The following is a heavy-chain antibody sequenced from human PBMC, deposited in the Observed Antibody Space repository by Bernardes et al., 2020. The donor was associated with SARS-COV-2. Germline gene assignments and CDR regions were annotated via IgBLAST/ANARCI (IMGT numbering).Heavy chain of an antibody. V-gene: IGHV1-2*02. CDR2: ISPHTGNT. CDR1: GYTFTGYY. Sequence: ASVKVSCKASGYTFTGYYIHWVRQAPGQGLEWMGSISPHTGNTKFEQKFQGRVTMTRDTSISTAYMELNRLRSDDTAMYFCARVTEGDAFDIWGQGTMVTVSS. CDR3: ARVTEGDAFDI. D-gene: IGHD5-18*01. J-gene: IGHJ3*02.